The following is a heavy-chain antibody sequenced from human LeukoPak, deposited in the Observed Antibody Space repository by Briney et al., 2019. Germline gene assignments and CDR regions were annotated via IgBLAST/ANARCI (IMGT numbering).Heavy chain of an antibody. Sequence: PGGSLRLSCAASGFTFSTYSMNWVRQAPGKGLEWVSSISSSSSYIYYADSVKGRFTISRDNAKNSLYLQMNSLRAEDTAVYYCARDYTMIVLVNDAFDLWGQGTMVTVSS. CDR3: ARDYTMIVLVNDAFDL. J-gene: IGHJ3*01. D-gene: IGHD3-22*01. CDR1: GFTFSTYS. CDR2: ISSSSSYI. V-gene: IGHV3-21*01.